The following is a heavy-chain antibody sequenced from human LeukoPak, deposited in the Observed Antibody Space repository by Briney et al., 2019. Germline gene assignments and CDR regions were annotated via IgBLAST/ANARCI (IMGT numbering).Heavy chain of an antibody. CDR3: ASLTTRIYYFDY. CDR1: GGTFSSYA. V-gene: IGHV1-69*05. J-gene: IGHJ4*02. Sequence: ASVKVSCKASGGTFSSYAISWVRQAPGQGLEWMGGIIPIFGTANYAQKFQGRVTITTDESTSTAYMELSSLRSEDTAVYYCASLTTRIYYFDYWGQGTLVTVSS. CDR2: IIPIFGTA. D-gene: IGHD3-9*01.